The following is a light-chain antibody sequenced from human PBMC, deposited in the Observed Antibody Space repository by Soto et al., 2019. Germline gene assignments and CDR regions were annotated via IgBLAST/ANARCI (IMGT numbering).Light chain of an antibody. V-gene: IGLV2-14*01. CDR3: SSYTSSSTLVV. Sequence: QSVLTQPASVSGSPGQSITISCTGTSSDVGGYNYVSWYQQHPGIAPKLMIYDVSNRPSGVSNRFSGSKSGNTASLTISGLQAEDGADYYCSSYTSSSTLVVFGGGTKLTVL. CDR1: SSDVGGYNY. J-gene: IGLJ2*01. CDR2: DVS.